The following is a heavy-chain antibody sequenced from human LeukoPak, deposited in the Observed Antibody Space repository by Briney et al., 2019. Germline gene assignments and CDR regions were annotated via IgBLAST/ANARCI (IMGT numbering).Heavy chain of an antibody. V-gene: IGHV3-23*01. CDR1: GFSFSSYA. J-gene: IGHJ4*02. CDR2: MSSSDDGR. Sequence: GGSLRLSCATSGFSFSSYAMSWVRQAPGKGLEWVSAMSSSDDGRYYAASVRGRFTVSSDNAKNSVYLQLNSLGAEDTAVYYCARGSEYDVLTGYFPFDSWGQGTLVTVSS. CDR3: ARGSEYDVLTGYFPFDS. D-gene: IGHD3-9*01.